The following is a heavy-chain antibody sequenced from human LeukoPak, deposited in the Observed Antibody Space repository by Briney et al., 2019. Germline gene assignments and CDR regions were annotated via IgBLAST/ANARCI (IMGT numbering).Heavy chain of an antibody. D-gene: IGHD2-21*01. J-gene: IGHJ3*01. V-gene: IGHV3-23*01. CDR3: AKVVEIG. CDR2: ISGSGGST. CDR1: GGSFSGYY. Sequence: PSETLSLTCAVHGGSFSGYYWSWVRQAPGKGLEWVSAISGSGGSTYYADSVKGRFTISRDNSKNTLYLQMNSLRAEDTAVYYCAKVVEIGWGQGTMVTVSS.